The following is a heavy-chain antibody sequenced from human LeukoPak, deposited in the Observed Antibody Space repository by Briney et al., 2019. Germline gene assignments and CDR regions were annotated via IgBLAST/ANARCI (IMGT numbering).Heavy chain of an antibody. J-gene: IGHJ4*02. CDR2: MNPNSGNT. CDR1: GYTFTSYD. CDR3: ARAATYYYDSSGYGGEDY. Sequence: ASVKVSCKASGYTFTSYDINWVRQATGQGLEWMGWMNPNSGNTGYAQKFQGRGTMTRNTSISTAYMELSSLRSEDTAVYYCARAATYYYDSSGYGGEDYWGQGTLVTVSS. V-gene: IGHV1-8*01. D-gene: IGHD3-22*01.